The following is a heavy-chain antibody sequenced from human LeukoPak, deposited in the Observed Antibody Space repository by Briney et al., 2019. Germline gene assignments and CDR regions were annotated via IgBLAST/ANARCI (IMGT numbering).Heavy chain of an antibody. CDR3: TTERYYDFWSGYSWNFDY. CDR2: IKSKSDGGTT. J-gene: IGHJ4*02. Sequence: PGGSLRLSCAASGFTFSNAWMSWVRQAPGKGLEWVGRIKSKSDGGTTDYAAPVKGRFTISRDDSKKTLYLQMNSLKTEDTAVYYCTTERYYDFWSGYSWNFDYWGQGTLVTVSS. V-gene: IGHV3-15*01. CDR1: GFTFSNAW. D-gene: IGHD3-3*01.